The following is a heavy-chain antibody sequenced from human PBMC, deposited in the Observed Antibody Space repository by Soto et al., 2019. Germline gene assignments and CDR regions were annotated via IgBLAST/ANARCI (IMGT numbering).Heavy chain of an antibody. V-gene: IGHV3-21*01. J-gene: IGHJ3*01. Sequence: EVQLVESGGGLVKPGGSLRLSCAASGFTFSSYSMNWVRQAPGKGLEWVSSISSGSDYIFYADSVKGRFTISRDNAKNSLFLQMNSLTAEDTAVYYGARSAVGDAFDVWGQGTVVTVSS. CDR2: ISSGSDYI. CDR1: GFTFSSYS. CDR3: ARSAVGDAFDV.